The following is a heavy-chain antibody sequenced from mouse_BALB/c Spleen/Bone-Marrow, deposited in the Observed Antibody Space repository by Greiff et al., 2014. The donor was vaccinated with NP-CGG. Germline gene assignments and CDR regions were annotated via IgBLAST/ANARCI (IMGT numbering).Heavy chain of an antibody. CDR2: IYPGSDST. J-gene: IGHJ2*01. CDR1: GYTFTSYW. Sequence: LVESGAELVKPGTSVKMSCKASGYTFTSYWMHWVEQRPEQGLEWIGDIYPGSDSTNYNEKFKSKATLTVDTSSSTAYMQLSSLTSEDSAVYYCAREKDWVFDYWGQGTTLTVSS. CDR3: AREKDWVFDY. V-gene: IGHV1-55*01. D-gene: IGHD4-1*01.